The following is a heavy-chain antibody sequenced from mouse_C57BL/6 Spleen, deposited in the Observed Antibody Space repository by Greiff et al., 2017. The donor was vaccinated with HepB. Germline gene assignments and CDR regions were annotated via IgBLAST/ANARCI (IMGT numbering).Heavy chain of an antibody. J-gene: IGHJ2*01. Sequence: QVQLQQPGAELVRPGSSVKLSCKASGYTFTSYWMDWVKQRPGQGLEWIGNIYPSDSETHYNQKFKDKATLTVDKSSSTAYMQLSSLTSEDSAVYDGARSGNWDYFDYGGQGTTLTVSS. D-gene: IGHD4-1*01. CDR1: GYTFTSYW. CDR2: IYPSDSET. V-gene: IGHV1-61*01. CDR3: ARSGNWDYFDY.